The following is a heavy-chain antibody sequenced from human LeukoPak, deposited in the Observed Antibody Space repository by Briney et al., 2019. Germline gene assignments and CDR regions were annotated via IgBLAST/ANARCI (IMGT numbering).Heavy chain of an antibody. J-gene: IGHJ3*02. Sequence: SETLSLTCTVSGGSIRSYYWSWIRQPPGKGLEWIGYIYYSGSTNYNPSLKSRVSISVDTSKNQFSLKLSSVTAADTGAYFCARGPDNGFDMWGQGTMVTVSS. V-gene: IGHV4-59*01. CDR2: IYYSGST. D-gene: IGHD3-9*01. CDR3: ARGPDNGFDM. CDR1: GGSIRSYY.